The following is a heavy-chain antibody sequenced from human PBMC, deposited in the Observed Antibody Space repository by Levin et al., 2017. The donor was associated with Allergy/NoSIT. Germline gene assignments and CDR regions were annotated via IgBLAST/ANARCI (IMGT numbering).Heavy chain of an antibody. CDR3: ARGGAYCGGDCYSRTYNWFDP. D-gene: IGHD2-21*02. CDR1: GYTFTSYD. CDR2: MNPNSGNK. V-gene: IGHV1-8*01. Sequence: ASVKVSCKASGYTFTSYDINWVRQATGQGLEWMGWMNPNSGNKGYAQKFQRRVTMTRNTSISTAYMELSSLRSEDTAVYYCARGGAYCGGDCYSRTYNWFDPWGQGTLVTVSS. J-gene: IGHJ5*02.